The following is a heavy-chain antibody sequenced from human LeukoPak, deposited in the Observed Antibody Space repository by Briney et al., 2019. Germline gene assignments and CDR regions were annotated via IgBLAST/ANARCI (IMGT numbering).Heavy chain of an antibody. D-gene: IGHD1-26*01. Sequence: GGSLRLSCAASGFTLTWHVMHWVRQAPGKALEYVSFIHHNGEMTSYAESVRGRFTVSRDNSKNTLFLELSSLRTDDTAVYYCVRDMSGRYSFDYWGQGTLVIVST. CDR3: VRDMSGRYSFDY. CDR1: GFTLTWHV. J-gene: IGHJ4*02. V-gene: IGHV3-64D*06. CDR2: IHHNGEMT.